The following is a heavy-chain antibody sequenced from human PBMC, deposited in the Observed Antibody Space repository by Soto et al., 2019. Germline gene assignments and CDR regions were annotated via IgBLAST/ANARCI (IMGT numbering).Heavy chain of an antibody. Sequence: QITLKESGPTLVKPTQTLTLTCTFSGFSLTTSGVAVGWIRQPPGKALEWLAFIYGNDDKRYSPSLKSRLTINKDTSKIQVVLTITNMNPVDTATYYCTHRPLVLAGSYDYYGRDVGGQGTTVIVSS. CDR3: THRPLVLAGSYDYYGRDV. J-gene: IGHJ6*02. D-gene: IGHD6-19*01. V-gene: IGHV2-5*01. CDR1: GFSLTTSGVA. CDR2: IYGNDDK.